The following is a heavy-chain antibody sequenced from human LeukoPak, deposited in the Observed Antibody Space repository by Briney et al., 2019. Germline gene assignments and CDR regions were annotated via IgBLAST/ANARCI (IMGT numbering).Heavy chain of an antibody. CDR1: GGSISSSNYY. CDR2: FYYSGST. CDR3: ASNSERYVSGSYSVDPYLYYYYMDV. V-gene: IGHV4-61*10. D-gene: IGHD3-10*01. Sequence: PSETLSLTCTVSGGSISSSNYYWSWIRQPAGKGLEWIGYFYYSGSTNYNPSLKSRVTMSVDTSKKQFSLKLSSVTAADTAVYYCASNSERYVSGSYSVDPYLYYYYMDVWGRGTTVTVSS. J-gene: IGHJ6*03.